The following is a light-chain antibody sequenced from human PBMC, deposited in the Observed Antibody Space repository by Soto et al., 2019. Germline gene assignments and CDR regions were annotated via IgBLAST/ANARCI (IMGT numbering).Light chain of an antibody. CDR2: GAS. CDR1: QSVSNNY. J-gene: IGKJ1*01. V-gene: IGKV3-20*01. Sequence: DIVLTQSPATVSLSPGERATLSYRASQSVSNNYLAWYQQKPGQAPRLLIYGASNRATGIPDRFSGSGSGTDFTLTISRLEPEDFAVYYCQQYGSSGTFGQGTKVDIK. CDR3: QQYGSSGT.